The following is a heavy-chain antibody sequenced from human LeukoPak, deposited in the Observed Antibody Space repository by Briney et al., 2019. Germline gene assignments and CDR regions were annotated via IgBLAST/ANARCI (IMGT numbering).Heavy chain of an antibody. Sequence: SETLSLTCIVSGGSITSYDWSWIRQPPGKGLEWIGYIYYSGSTNYNPSLRSRATISLDTSKNQLSLKLSSVTAADTAAYYCTKSDGYGLIRICGRGTMVTVSS. J-gene: IGHJ3*02. CDR2: IYYSGST. CDR3: TKSDGYGLIRI. CDR1: GGSITSYD. D-gene: IGHD3-10*01. V-gene: IGHV4-59*01.